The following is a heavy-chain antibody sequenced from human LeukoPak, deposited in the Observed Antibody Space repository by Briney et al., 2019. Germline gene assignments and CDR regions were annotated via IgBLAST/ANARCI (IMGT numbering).Heavy chain of an antibody. D-gene: IGHD6-13*01. J-gene: IGHJ4*02. CDR1: GGSISSSNW. Sequence: PSGTLSLTCAVSGGSISSSNWWSWVRQPPGKGLEWIGEIYHSGSTNYNPSLKSRVTISVDKSKNQFSLKLSSVTAADTAVYYCARGGVSSSWSDPSDYYFDYWGQGTLVTVSS. CDR3: ARGGVSSSWSDPSDYYFDY. CDR2: IYHSGST. V-gene: IGHV4-4*02.